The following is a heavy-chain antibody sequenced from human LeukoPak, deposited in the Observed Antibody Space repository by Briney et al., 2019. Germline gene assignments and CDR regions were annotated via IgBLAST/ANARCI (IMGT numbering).Heavy chain of an antibody. J-gene: IGHJ4*02. CDR2: ISTYNGNT. CDR1: GYTFTTYV. V-gene: IGHV1-18*01. D-gene: IGHD6-19*01. CDR3: ARGGPYSSGSYNDY. Sequence: ASVKVSCKASGYTFTTYVISWVRQAPGQGLEWMGWISTYNGNTNYAQKLQGRVTMTTDTSTSTAYMELRSLRSDGTAVYYCARGGPYSSGSYNDYWGQGTLVTVSS.